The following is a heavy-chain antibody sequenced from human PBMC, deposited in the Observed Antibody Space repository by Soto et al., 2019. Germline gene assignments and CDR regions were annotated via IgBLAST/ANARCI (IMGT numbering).Heavy chain of an antibody. J-gene: IGHJ4*02. V-gene: IGHV3-49*04. CDR3: TRYYYASSGYYVY. Sequence: GSLRLSCTGSGFNFGNYAMSWVRQAPGKGPEWVGFIRSETYGGTPDYAASLRGRFTISRDDSKSIAYLEINSLQTDDTAVYYCTRYYYASSGYYVYWGQGTLVTVSS. D-gene: IGHD3-22*01. CDR1: GFNFGNYA. CDR2: IRSETYGGTP.